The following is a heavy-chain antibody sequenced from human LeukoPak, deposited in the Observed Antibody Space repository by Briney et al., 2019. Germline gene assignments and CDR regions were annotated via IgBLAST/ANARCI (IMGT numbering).Heavy chain of an antibody. D-gene: IGHD6-13*01. CDR3: ARYTAAADYCFDY. V-gene: IGHV4-4*09. CDR1: GGSFSSNY. CDR2: ISSSGST. Sequence: ETPSLTCTVSGGSFSSNYWSWIRQPPGKGLEWIGYISSSGSTNYSPSLKSRVTISVDTSKDQLSLRLSSVIAADTAVYYCARYTAAADYCFDYWGQGTLVTVSS. J-gene: IGHJ4*02.